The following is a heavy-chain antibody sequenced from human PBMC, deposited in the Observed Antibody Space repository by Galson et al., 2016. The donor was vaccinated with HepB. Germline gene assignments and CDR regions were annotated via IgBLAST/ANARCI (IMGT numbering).Heavy chain of an antibody. D-gene: IGHD4-23*01. Sequence: SLRLSCAASGFAFSSHAMHWVRQALGKGLVWVSRISSDGTISNYADSVKGRFTISRDNAKNTLYLQMNSLRAEDTAVYFCVRDHSVVPTTAYNWFDPWGRGTLVTVSS. J-gene: IGHJ5*02. CDR3: VRDHSVVPTTAYNWFDP. V-gene: IGHV3-74*01. CDR1: GFAFSSHA. CDR2: ISSDGTIS.